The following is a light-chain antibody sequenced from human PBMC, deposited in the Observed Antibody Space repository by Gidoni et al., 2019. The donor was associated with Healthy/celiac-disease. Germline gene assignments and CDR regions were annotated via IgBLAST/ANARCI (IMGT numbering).Light chain of an antibody. J-gene: IGKJ2*01. Sequence: DIQMTQSPSSLSASVGDRVTITCRASQSISSYLNWYQQKPGKAPKILIYAASSLQSGVPSRFSGSGSGTDFTLTISSLQPEDFATYYCQQSYSPDGTFGQGTKLEIK. V-gene: IGKV1-39*01. CDR1: QSISSY. CDR2: AAS. CDR3: QQSYSPDGT.